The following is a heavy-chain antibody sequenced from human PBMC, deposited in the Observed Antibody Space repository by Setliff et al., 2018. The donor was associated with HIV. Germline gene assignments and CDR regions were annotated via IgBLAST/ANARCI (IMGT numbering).Heavy chain of an antibody. J-gene: IGHJ3*02. CDR2: ITHSGST. CDR1: GGSLSNYY. D-gene: IGHD6-19*01. CDR3: ARAPSNGWYPDAFDI. Sequence: SETLSLTCSIYGGSLSNYYWTWLRQSPGKGLEWIGEITHSGSTNYNPSLKSRVTISVDTSKNQFSLKLNSVTAADSAVYYCARAPSNGWYPDAFDIWGQGTMVTVSS. V-gene: IGHV4-34*01.